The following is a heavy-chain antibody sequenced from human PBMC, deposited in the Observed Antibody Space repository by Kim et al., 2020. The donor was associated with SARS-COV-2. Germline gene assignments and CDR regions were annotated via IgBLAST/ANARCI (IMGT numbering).Heavy chain of an antibody. J-gene: IGHJ4*02. CDR1: GYSFTSFW. V-gene: IGHV5-51*01. Sequence: GASLKISCKGFGYSFTSFWIGWVRQMPGKGLEWMGIIFPGDSDTRYSPSFQGQVTISADRSISTAYLQWNSLKASDTAVYYCARGDTYQPFYDYWGQGTLVTVSS. CDR2: IFPGDSDT. CDR3: ARGDTYQPFYDY. D-gene: IGHD2-2*01.